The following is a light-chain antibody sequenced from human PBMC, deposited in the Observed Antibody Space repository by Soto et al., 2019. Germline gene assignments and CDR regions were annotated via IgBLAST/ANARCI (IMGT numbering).Light chain of an antibody. Sequence: QSVLTQPPSVSGTPGQTVPISCTGSSSTIGAGYDVHWYQQLPGTAPKLLVFANNNRPAGVPDRFSGSKSGTSASLAITGLHAEDEATYYCQSYHTSLTGVFGTGTKVTVL. CDR1: SSTIGAGYD. J-gene: IGLJ1*01. CDR3: QSYHTSLTGV. V-gene: IGLV1-40*01. CDR2: ANN.